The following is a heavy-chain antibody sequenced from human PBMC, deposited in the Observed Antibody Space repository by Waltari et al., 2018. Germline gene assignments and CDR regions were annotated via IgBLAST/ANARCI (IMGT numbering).Heavy chain of an antibody. CDR2: IYYSGST. CDR1: GGSISSYY. Sequence: QVQLQESGPGLVKPSETLSLTCPVSGGSISSYYWSWIRQPPGKGLEWIGYIYYSGSTNYNPSLKSRVTISVDTSKNQFSLKLSSVTAADTAVYYCATLEGYSYGSDAFDIWGQGTMVTVSS. CDR3: ATLEGYSYGSDAFDI. J-gene: IGHJ3*02. D-gene: IGHD5-18*01. V-gene: IGHV4-59*01.